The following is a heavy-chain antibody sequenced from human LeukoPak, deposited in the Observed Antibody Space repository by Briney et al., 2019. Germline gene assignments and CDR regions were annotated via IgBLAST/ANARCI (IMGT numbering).Heavy chain of an antibody. D-gene: IGHD1-26*01. J-gene: IGHJ2*01. Sequence: PGGSLRLSCAASGFTFSSYSMNWVRQAPGKGLEWVSYISSSSSTIYYADSVKGRFTISRDNAKDSLYLQMNSLRAADTAVYYCARGGHLQWELLNWYFDLWGRGTLVTVSS. CDR1: GFTFSSYS. CDR3: ARGGHLQWELLNWYFDL. V-gene: IGHV3-48*01. CDR2: ISSSSSTI.